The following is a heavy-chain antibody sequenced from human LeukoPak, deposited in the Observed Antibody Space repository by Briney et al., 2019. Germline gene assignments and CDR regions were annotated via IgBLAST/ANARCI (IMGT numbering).Heavy chain of an antibody. D-gene: IGHD6-6*01. CDR1: GYTFTGYY. Sequence: ASVKVSCKASGYTFTGYYMHWVRQAPGQGLEWMGWINPNSGGTNYAQKFQGRVTMTRDTSISTAYMELSRLRSDDTAVYYCATHRMMYSSSSSYYYMDVWAKGPRSPSP. V-gene: IGHV1-2*02. CDR2: INPNSGGT. J-gene: IGHJ6*03. CDR3: ATHRMMYSSSSSYYYMDV.